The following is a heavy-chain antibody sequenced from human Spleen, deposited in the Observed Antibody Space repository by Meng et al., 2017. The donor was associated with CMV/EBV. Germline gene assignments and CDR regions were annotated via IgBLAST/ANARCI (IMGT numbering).Heavy chain of an antibody. J-gene: IGHJ5*02. Sequence: SETLSLTFTVSGGSISSSSYYWGWIRQPPGKGREWIGSIYYSGRTYYNPSLKSRVTISVDTSKNQFSLKLSAVTAADTAVYYCARVPIWRRYTWNYEGGWFDPWGQGTLVTVSS. CDR1: GGSISSSSYY. D-gene: IGHD1-7*01. CDR2: IYYSGRT. V-gene: IGHV4-39*07. CDR3: ARVPIWRRYTWNYEGGWFDP.